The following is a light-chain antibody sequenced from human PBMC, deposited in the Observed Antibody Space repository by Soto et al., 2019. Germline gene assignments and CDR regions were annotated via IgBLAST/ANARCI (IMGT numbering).Light chain of an antibody. CDR3: CSYAGRYIYVL. CDR2: EVT. CDR1: SSDVGAYNH. Sequence: QSALTQPRSVSGSPGQSVTISCTGSSSDVGAYNHVSWYQQHPGKAPKLPVYEVTKRPSGVPDRFSGSKSDNTASLTISGLQVDDEADYSCCSYAGRYIYVLFGGGTKLTVL. J-gene: IGLJ2*01. V-gene: IGLV2-11*01.